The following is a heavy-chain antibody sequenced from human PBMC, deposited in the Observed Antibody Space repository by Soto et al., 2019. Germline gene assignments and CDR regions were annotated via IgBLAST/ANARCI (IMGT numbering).Heavy chain of an antibody. V-gene: IGHV3-23*01. CDR2: ISGSGGST. Sequence: GGSLRLSCAASGFTFSSYAMSWVRQAPGKGLEWVSAISGSGGSTYYADSVKGRFTISRDNSKNTLYLQMNSLRAEDTAVYYCAKDSLIVPYNWNYPTDESAFDIWGQGTMVTVSS. CDR3: AKDSLIVPYNWNYPTDESAFDI. J-gene: IGHJ3*02. CDR1: GFTFSSYA. D-gene: IGHD1-7*01.